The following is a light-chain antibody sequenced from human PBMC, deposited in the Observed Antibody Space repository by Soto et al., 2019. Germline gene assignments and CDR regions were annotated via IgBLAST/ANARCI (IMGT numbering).Light chain of an antibody. Sequence: EIVMTQSPATLSVSPGERATLSCRASQSVSGNLAWSQQKPGQAPRLLIYGASNRATGIPARFSGSGSGTEFTLTISSLQSEDFAVYYCQQYNNWPRTFGQGTKVESK. CDR2: GAS. CDR1: QSVSGN. V-gene: IGKV3-15*01. J-gene: IGKJ1*01. CDR3: QQYNNWPRT.